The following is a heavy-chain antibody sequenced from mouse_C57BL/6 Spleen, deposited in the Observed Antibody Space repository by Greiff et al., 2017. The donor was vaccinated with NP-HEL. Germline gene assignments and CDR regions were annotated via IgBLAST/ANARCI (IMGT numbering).Heavy chain of an antibody. V-gene: IGHV1-22*01. CDR2: INPNNGGT. Sequence: DVQLQESGPELVKPGASVKMSCKASGYTFTDYNMHWVKQSHGKSLEWIGYINPNNGGTSYNQKFKGKATLTVNKSSSTAYMELRSLTSEDSAVYYCARSKGGYYDYDGYYAMDYWGQGTSVTVSS. CDR1: GYTFTDYN. J-gene: IGHJ4*01. D-gene: IGHD2-4*01. CDR3: ARSKGGYYDYDGYYAMDY.